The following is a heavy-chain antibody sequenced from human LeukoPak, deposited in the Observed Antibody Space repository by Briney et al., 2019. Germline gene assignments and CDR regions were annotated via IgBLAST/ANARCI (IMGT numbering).Heavy chain of an antibody. D-gene: IGHD6-13*01. CDR3: ARVGSSRGYYYYYYMDV. J-gene: IGHJ6*03. CDR2: IYSGGST. Sequence: GGSLRLSCAASGFTVSSNYMSWVRQAPGKGLEWVSVIYSGGSTYYADSVKGRFTISTDNSKNTLYLQMNSLRAEDTAVYYCARVGSSRGYYYYYYMDVWGKGTTDTVSS. V-gene: IGHV3-53*01. CDR1: GFTVSSNY.